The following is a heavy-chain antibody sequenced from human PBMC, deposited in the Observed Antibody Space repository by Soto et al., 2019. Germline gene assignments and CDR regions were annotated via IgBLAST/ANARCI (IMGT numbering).Heavy chain of an antibody. V-gene: IGHV3-23*01. J-gene: IGHJ5*02. CDR1: GFTFSNYA. CDR2: ISGSGGST. CDR3: AKDKRHSTDWYVAES. Sequence: SVRLSCAASGFTFSNYAMTWVRQAPGKGLEWVSSISGSGGSTYHADSVKGRFTVSRDNAKNTLYLQMNSLRVEDTALYYCAKDKRHSTDWYVAESWGQGTQVTVSS. D-gene: IGHD3-9*01.